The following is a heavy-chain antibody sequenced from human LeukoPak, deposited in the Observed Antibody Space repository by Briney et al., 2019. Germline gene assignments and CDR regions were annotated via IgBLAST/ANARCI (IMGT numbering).Heavy chain of an antibody. CDR2: IHYSGNT. Sequence: PSETLSLTCTVSGGSISSSYGSWIRKPPGKGLDWIGYIHYSGNTNSNPSLKSRVTMSVDTSNNQFSLKLTSVTAADTAVYYCARDTVGSSSTFDYWGQGTLVTVSS. V-gene: IGHV4-59*13. CDR1: GGSISSSY. J-gene: IGHJ4*02. D-gene: IGHD6-13*01. CDR3: ARDTVGSSSTFDY.